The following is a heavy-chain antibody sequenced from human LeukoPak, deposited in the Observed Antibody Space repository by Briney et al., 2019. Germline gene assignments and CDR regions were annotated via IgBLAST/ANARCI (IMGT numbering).Heavy chain of an antibody. J-gene: IGHJ3*02. CDR2: IIPIFGTA. D-gene: IGHD3-22*01. CDR3: ARDGHRRCHYDCSGREDAFDI. V-gene: IGHV1-69*13. Sequence: SVKVSCKASGGTFSSYAISWVRQAPGQGLEWMGGIIPIFGTANYAQKFQGRVTITADESTSTAYMELRSLRSDDTAVYYCARDGHRRCHYDCSGREDAFDIWGQGTMVTVSS. CDR1: GGTFSSYA.